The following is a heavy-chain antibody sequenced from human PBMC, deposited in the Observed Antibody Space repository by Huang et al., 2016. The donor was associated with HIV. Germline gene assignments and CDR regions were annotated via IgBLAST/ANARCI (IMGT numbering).Heavy chain of an antibody. CDR2: INFDGNKR. CDR1: GFDFGTCG. J-gene: IGHJ4*02. V-gene: IGHV3-30*02. Sequence: LVESGGGVVQSGGSLTLSCEAVGFDFGTCGLQWVRQPPGKGVEGGAHINFDGNKRVYEKGVKDRFTVFRENSLRTTYLEMNGVSPEDTALYFCAKGGGGYHNGPEHWGQGTLVIVS. CDR3: AKGGGGYHNGPEH. D-gene: IGHD6-19*01.